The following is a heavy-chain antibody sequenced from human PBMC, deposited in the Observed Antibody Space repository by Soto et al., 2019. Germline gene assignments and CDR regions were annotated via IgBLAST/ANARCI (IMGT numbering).Heavy chain of an antibody. J-gene: IGHJ4*02. CDR2: ISYDGSNK. CDR1: GSTFRRFG. V-gene: IGHV3-30*18. D-gene: IGHD3-22*01. Sequence: QVQLVESGGGVVQPGRSLRLSCAASGSTFRRFGMHWVRQAPDKWLEWVAAISYDGSNKNYVDSVKGRFTIYRDNSDNSLYLQMNSLRAEDTAVYYCAKDTYYHDSTGYYVFDYWGQGTLVSVSS. CDR3: AKDTYYHDSTGYYVFDY.